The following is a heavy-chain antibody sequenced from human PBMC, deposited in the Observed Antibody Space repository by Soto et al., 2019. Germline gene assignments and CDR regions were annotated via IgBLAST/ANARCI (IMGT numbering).Heavy chain of an antibody. D-gene: IGHD6-19*01. Sequence: GGSLRLSCAASGFTFSSSAMSWIRQAPGKGLEWVSYIGSGDGTTYYTDSVKGRFTISRDNSKNTLYLQLNSLRVDDTAVYYCGKERRGSGWSVCNFWGQGTLVTVSS. CDR2: IGSGDGTT. J-gene: IGHJ4*02. V-gene: IGHV3-23*01. CDR3: GKERRGSGWSVCNF. CDR1: GFTFSSSA.